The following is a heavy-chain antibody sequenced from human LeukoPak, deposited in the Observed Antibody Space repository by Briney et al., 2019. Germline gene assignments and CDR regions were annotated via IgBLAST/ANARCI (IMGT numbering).Heavy chain of an antibody. CDR1: GGSISSSSYY. J-gene: IGHJ5*02. Sequence: ETLSLTCTVSGGSISSSSYYWGWIRQPPGKGLEWIGSIYYSGSTYYNPSLKSRVTISVDTSKNQFSLKLSSVTAADTAVYYCARHVGFTWDSSELDQNNWFDPWGQGTLVTVSS. CDR2: IYYSGST. V-gene: IGHV4-39*01. CDR3: ARHVGFTWDSSELDQNNWFDP. D-gene: IGHD3-22*01.